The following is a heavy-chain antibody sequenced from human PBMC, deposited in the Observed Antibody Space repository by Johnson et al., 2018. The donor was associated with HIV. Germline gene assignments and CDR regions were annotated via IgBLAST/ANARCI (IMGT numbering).Heavy chain of an antibody. Sequence: VQLVESGGGVIRPGGSLRLSCAVSGFMFDDYGMSWVRQAPGKGLEWVSGVNWNGGNTGYADSVKGRFTIYRDNFKNTLYLQMNGLRPEDTAVYYCAKEDPWRRAFDIWGQGTMVTVSS. CDR3: AKEDPWRRAFDI. J-gene: IGHJ3*02. D-gene: IGHD1-1*01. CDR1: GFMFDDYG. V-gene: IGHV3-20*04. CDR2: VNWNGGNT.